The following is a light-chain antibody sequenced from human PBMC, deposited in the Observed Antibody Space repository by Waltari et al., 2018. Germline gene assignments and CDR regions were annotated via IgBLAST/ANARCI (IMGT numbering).Light chain of an antibody. CDR1: QDISNS. J-gene: IGKJ5*01. CDR2: DAS. V-gene: IGKV1-33*01. CDR3: QQHDNLPLT. Sequence: DIQMTQSPPSLSASVGDRVTITCQAIQDISNSLNWYQQKPGKAPKLLINDASNLQAGVPSRFSGSGSGTNFVFIISSVRPEDVATYYCQQHDNLPLTFGQGTRLEIK.